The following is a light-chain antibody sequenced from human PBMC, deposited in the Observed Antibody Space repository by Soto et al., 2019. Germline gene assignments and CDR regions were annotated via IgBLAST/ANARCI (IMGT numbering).Light chain of an antibody. V-gene: IGLV2-14*02. J-gene: IGLJ1*01. CDR1: SSDVGNYNL. CDR2: EGG. Sequence: QSALTQPASVSGSPGQSITISCTGTSSDVGNYNLVSWYQQYPGKAPKLMIYEGGKRPSGVSNRFSGSKSGNTASLTISGLQPEDEADYYCNSYTSRYTFVLGTGTKVTVL. CDR3: NSYTSRYTFV.